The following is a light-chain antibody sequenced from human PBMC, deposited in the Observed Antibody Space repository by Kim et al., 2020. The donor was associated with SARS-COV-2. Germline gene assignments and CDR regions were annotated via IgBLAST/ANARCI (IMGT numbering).Light chain of an antibody. CDR3: NSRDSSGKRV. J-gene: IGLJ3*02. V-gene: IGLV3-19*01. CDR1: SLRSYY. Sequence: SSELTQDPAVSVALGQTVRITCQGDSLRSYYASWYQQKPGQAPVLVIYGKNNRPSGIPDRFSGSSSGNTASLTITGAQAEDEADYYCNSRDSSGKRVFGGGTKVTV. CDR2: GKN.